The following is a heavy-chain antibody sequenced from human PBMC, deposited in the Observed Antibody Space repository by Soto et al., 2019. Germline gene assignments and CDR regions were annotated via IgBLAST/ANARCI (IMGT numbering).Heavy chain of an antibody. J-gene: IGHJ6*02. V-gene: IGHV5-51*01. CDR2: IYPGDSDT. CDR3: ARFVESRGYDYYYGMDV. Sequence: PGESLKISFKGSGYSFTSYWIGWVRQMPGKGLEWMGIIYPGDSDTRYSPSFQGQVTISADKSISTAYLQWSSLKASDTAMYYCARFVESRGYDYYYGMDVWGQGTTVTVSS. D-gene: IGHD3-3*01. CDR1: GYSFTSYW.